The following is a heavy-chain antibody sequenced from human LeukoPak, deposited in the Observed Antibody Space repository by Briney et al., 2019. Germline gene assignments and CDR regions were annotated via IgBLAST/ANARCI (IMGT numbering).Heavy chain of an antibody. D-gene: IGHD5-12*01. Sequence: SQPLSPPFSVPCGPISSGSYDWSRTRPPAGKGLEWIGRIYTSGSTNYNPSLKSRVTISLGTSKNQFSLNLSSVTATDTAVYYCARGGYGQADYYYMDVWGKGTTVTVSS. J-gene: IGHJ6*03. CDR1: CGPISSGSYD. CDR2: IYTSGST. V-gene: IGHV4-61*02. CDR3: ARGGYGQADYYYMDV.